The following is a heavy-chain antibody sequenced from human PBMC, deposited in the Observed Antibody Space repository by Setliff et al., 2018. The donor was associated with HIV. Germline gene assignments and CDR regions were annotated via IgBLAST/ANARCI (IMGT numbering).Heavy chain of an antibody. CDR1: GYTFTGYY. Sequence: ASVKVSCKASGYTFTGYYMHWVRQAPGQGLEWMGWISAYNGNTKYAQNLQGRVSLTTDTSTSTAYMELWSLRADDTAVYYCARDLSTVTFGNWFDPWGQGTLVTVSS. D-gene: IGHD3-16*01. J-gene: IGHJ5*02. V-gene: IGHV1-18*04. CDR2: ISAYNGNT. CDR3: ARDLSTVTFGNWFDP.